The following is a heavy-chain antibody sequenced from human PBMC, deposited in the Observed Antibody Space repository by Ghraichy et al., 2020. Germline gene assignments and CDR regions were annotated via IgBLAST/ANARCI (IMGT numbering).Heavy chain of an antibody. CDR3: ARWGADTAMEDDY. CDR2: IYYSGST. D-gene: IGHD5-18*01. V-gene: IGHV4-31*03. J-gene: IGHJ4*02. Sequence: SQTLSLTCTVSGGSISSGGYYWSWIRQHPGKGLEWIGYIYYSGSTYYNPSLKSRVTISVDTSKNQFSLKLSSVTAADTAVYYCARWGADTAMEDDYWAREPWSPSPQ. CDR1: GGSISSGGYY.